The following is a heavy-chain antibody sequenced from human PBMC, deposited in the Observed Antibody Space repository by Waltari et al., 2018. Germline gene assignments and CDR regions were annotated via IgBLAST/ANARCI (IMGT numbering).Heavy chain of an antibody. D-gene: IGHD6-19*01. J-gene: IGHJ4*02. CDR3: TRDLYASGGDYFDP. Sequence: DVQLVESGGGLVKPGGSLRLSCAASGFLFSSYDMNWVRQAPGKGLEWVGSISGSGRTYIFYTDSVKGRFTISRDNAKNSLYLQMNSLSAEDTAVYYCTRDLYASGGDYFDPWGQGTSVTVSS. CDR2: ISGSGRTYI. CDR1: GFLFSSYD. V-gene: IGHV3-21*01.